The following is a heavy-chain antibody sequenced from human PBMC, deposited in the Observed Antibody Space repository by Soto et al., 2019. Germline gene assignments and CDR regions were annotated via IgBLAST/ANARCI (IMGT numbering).Heavy chain of an antibody. CDR3: TRDPRSSRGFYYIVAN. Sequence: QVQLVESVGGLVKPGGSLRLSCAASGFTFSDSYMSWIRQAPGKGLEWVSYISSSGTTMYCADSVKGRFTSSRENAKNSLYPQMNSRRAEHTAVYCCTRDPRSSRGFYYIVANWGPGTLVSVSS. V-gene: IGHV3-11*01. CDR1: GFTFSDSY. J-gene: IGHJ4*02. CDR2: ISSSGTTM. D-gene: IGHD3-22*01.